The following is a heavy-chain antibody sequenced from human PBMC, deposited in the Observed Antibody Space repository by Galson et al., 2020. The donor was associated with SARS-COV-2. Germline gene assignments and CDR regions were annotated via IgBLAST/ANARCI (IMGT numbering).Heavy chain of an antibody. D-gene: IGHD3-22*01. V-gene: IGHV4-39*01. CDR2: IYYSGST. CDR1: GGSISSSSYY. CDR3: AIMTYYYDSSGYYPPDY. J-gene: IGHJ4*02. Sequence: SQTLSLSCTVPGGSISSSSYYWGWIRQPPGKGLEWIGSIYYSGSTYSNPSLKSRVTISVDTSKNQFSLKLSSVTAADTAVYYCAIMTYYYDSSGYYPPDYWGQGTLVTVSS.